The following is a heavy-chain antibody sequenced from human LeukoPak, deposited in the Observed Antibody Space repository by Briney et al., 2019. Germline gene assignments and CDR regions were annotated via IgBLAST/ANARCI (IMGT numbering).Heavy chain of an antibody. CDR1: GFTFSSYA. D-gene: IGHD6-6*01. CDR3: AKDRAARSFDAFDI. CDR2: ISGSGGNT. V-gene: IGHV3-23*01. J-gene: IGHJ3*02. Sequence: PGGSLRLSCVVSGFTFSSYAMSWVRQAPGKGLEWVSAISGSGGNTYNADSVKGRFTISRDNSKNTLYLQMNSLRAEDTAVYYCAKDRAARSFDAFDIWGQGTMVTVSS.